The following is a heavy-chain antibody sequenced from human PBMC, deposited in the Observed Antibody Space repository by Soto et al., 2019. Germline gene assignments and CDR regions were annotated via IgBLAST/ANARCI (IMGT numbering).Heavy chain of an antibody. CDR2: IWDSGNS. V-gene: IGHV4-59*02. CDR3: ASYASGTYPCFDP. J-gene: IGHJ5*02. Sequence: SETLSLTCTVSGGSVSSYYWRWIRQPPGKGLEWIGYIWDSGNSNYNPSLKSRATISVDTSKNQFSLKLTSVTAADTAGYSCASYASGTYPCFDPWGQGTLVTVS. D-gene: IGHD3-10*01. CDR1: GGSVSSYY.